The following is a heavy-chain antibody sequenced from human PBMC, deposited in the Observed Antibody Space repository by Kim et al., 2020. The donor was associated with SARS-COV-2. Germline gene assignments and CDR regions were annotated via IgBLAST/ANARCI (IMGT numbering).Heavy chain of an antibody. J-gene: IGHJ3*02. V-gene: IGHV4-34*01. D-gene: IGHD6-13*01. Sequence: SETLSLTCAVYGGSFSGYYWSWIRQPPGKGLEWIGEINHSGSTNYNPSLKSRVTISVDTSKNQFSLKLSSVTAADTAVYYCARDVGIAAGIDAFDIWGQGTMVTVSS. CDR3: ARDVGIAAGIDAFDI. CDR1: GGSFSGYY. CDR2: INHSGST.